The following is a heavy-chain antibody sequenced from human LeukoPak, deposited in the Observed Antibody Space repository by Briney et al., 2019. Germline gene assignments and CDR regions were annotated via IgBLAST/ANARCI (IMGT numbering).Heavy chain of an antibody. J-gene: IGHJ4*02. CDR1: GFTFSDYY. CDR2: ISSSNAII. Sequence: GGSLRLSCAASGFTFSDYYMSWIRQAPGKGLEWVSHISSSNAIIYYADSVKGRFTISRDNPKNSLYLQMNSLRAEDTAVYYCARGRGPRGWIYFDYWGQGTLVTVSS. CDR3: ARGRGPRGWIYFDY. V-gene: IGHV3-11*01. D-gene: IGHD5-12*01.